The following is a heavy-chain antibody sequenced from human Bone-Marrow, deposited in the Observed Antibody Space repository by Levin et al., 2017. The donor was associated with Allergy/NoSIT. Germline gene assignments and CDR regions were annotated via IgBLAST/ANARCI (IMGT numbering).Heavy chain of an antibody. V-gene: IGHV4-34*01. Sequence: PSETLSLTCAVYGGSFSGYYWSWIRQPPGKGLEWIGEINHSGSTNYNPSLKSRVTISVDTSKNQFSLKLSSVTAADTAVYYCAARYGDYVSEYFQHWGQGTLVTVSS. CDR3: AARYGDYVSEYFQH. J-gene: IGHJ1*01. CDR2: INHSGST. CDR1: GGSFSGYY. D-gene: IGHD4-17*01.